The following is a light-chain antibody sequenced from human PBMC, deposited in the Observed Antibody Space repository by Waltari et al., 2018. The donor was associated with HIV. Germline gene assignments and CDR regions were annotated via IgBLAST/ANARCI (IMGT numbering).Light chain of an antibody. CDR3: TSFTPTTAWV. J-gene: IGLJ3*02. CDR1: SSDIGGYDY. Sequence: QSALTQPASVSGSLGQSITFSCTGTSSDIGGYDYVSWYQQHPGDAPKIIIYDVTNRPSGVSVRVSGAKSGDTASLSISGLQAEDEADYYCTSFTPTTAWVFGGGTKLTVL. CDR2: DVT. V-gene: IGLV2-14*03.